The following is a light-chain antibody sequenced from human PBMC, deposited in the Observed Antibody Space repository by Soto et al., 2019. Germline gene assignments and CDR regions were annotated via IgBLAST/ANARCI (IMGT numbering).Light chain of an antibody. CDR3: SSYTSRSTLGV. Sequence: QSVLTQPASVSGSPGQSITISCTGTSSDIGGYNSVSWYQHHPGKAPKLMIYDVSNRPSGVSNRFSGSTSGNTASLTISGLQAEDEADYYCSSYTSRSTLGVFGGGTKLTVL. CDR1: SSDIGGYNS. J-gene: IGLJ2*01. V-gene: IGLV2-14*03. CDR2: DVS.